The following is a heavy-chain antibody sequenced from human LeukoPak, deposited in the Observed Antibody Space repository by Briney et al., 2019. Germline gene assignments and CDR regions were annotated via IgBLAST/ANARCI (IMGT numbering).Heavy chain of an antibody. CDR1: GFSLSTSGMC. CDR3: ARIRRTTVVTAGAFDI. Sequence: ESGPTLVNPTRTLTLTCTFSGFSLSTSGMCVSWIRQPPGKALEWLARIDWDDDKYYSTSLKTRLTISKDTSKNQVVLTMTNMDPLDTATYYCARIRRTTVVTAGAFDIWGQGTMVTVSS. D-gene: IGHD4-23*01. J-gene: IGHJ3*02. V-gene: IGHV2-70*11. CDR2: IDWDDDK.